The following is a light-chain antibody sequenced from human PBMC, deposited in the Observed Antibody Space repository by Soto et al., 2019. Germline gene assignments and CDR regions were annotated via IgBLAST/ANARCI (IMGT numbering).Light chain of an antibody. CDR3: CSYAGSSTYV. V-gene: IGLV2-23*02. CDR2: EVS. J-gene: IGLJ1*01. Sequence: QSVLTHPASVSGSPGQSITSSCTGTSSDVGSYNLVSWYQQHPGKAPKLMIYEVSKRPSGVSNRFSGSKSGNTASLTISGLQAEDEADYYCCSYAGSSTYVFGTGTKLTVL. CDR1: SSDVGSYNL.